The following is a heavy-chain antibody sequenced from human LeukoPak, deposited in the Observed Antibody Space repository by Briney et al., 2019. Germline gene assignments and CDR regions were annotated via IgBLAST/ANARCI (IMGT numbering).Heavy chain of an antibody. V-gene: IGHV3-74*01. CDR1: GFTFRSSW. CDR2: INADEGTT. J-gene: IGHJ4*02. Sequence: GGSLRVSCAASGFTFRSSWMHWVRQAPGKGLVGVSRINADEGTTNYADSVKGRFTISRDNAKNTLYLQMNSLRAEDTAVYYCARGDGSSGWYFDYWGQGTLVTVSS. CDR3: ARGDGSSGWYFDY. D-gene: IGHD6-19*01.